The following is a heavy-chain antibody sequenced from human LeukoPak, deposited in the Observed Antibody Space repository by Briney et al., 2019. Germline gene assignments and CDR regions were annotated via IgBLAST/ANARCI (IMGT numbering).Heavy chain of an antibody. CDR1: GFSLTTRGVG. Sequence: SGPSLVKPTQTLTLTCAFSGFSLTTRGVGVGWIRQPPGKALEWLALIYWDDDKRYIPSLKSRLTITKDTSKKQVVLTVTNLDPVDTATYYCARLAYYDNSGSSRPFDIWGQGTRVTVSS. J-gene: IGHJ3*02. D-gene: IGHD3-22*01. CDR3: ARLAYYDNSGSSRPFDI. V-gene: IGHV2-5*02. CDR2: IYWDDDK.